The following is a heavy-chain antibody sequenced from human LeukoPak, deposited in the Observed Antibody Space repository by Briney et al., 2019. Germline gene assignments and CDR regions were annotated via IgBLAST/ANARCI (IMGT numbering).Heavy chain of an antibody. Sequence: GRSLRLSCAASGFTFDDYAMHWVRQAPGKGLEWVSGISWNSGSIGYADSVKGRFTISRDNAKNSPYLQMNSLRAEDMALYYCAKASYYDILTGYFYFDYWGQGTLVTVSS. J-gene: IGHJ4*02. D-gene: IGHD3-9*01. CDR3: AKASYYDILTGYFYFDY. CDR2: ISWNSGSI. CDR1: GFTFDDYA. V-gene: IGHV3-9*03.